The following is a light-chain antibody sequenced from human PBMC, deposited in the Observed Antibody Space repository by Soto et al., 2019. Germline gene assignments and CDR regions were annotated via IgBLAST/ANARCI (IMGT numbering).Light chain of an antibody. J-gene: IGKJ4*01. CDR1: QAISNY. CDR3: QEYDSAPLT. Sequence: DIQMTQSPSSLSASVGDRVTITCRASQAISNYLAWYQQKPGKVPKLLISAASTLQSGVPSRFSGSGSGADFTLSISSLQPEDVATYYCQEYDSAPLTFGGGTKVDIK. V-gene: IGKV1-27*01. CDR2: AAS.